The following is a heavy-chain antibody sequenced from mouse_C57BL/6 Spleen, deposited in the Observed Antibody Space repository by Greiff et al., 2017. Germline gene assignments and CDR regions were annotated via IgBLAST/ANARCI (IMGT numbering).Heavy chain of an antibody. D-gene: IGHD2-3*01. CDR3: ARDDGYTSFAY. CDR1: GYSITSGYD. CDR2: ISYSGST. V-gene: IGHV3-1*01. J-gene: IGHJ3*01. Sequence: DVQLQESGPGMVKPSQSLSLTCTVTGYSITSGYDWHWIRHFPGNKLEWMGYISYSGSTNYNPSLKSRISITHDTSKNHFFLKLNSVTTEDTATYYCARDDGYTSFAYWGQGTLVTVSA.